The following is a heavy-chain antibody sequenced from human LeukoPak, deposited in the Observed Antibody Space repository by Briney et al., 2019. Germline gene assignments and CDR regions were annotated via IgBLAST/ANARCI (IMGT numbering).Heavy chain of an antibody. D-gene: IGHD3-3*01. CDR3: ARGVGDFWSGYHDVFDI. CDR1: GGSISSYY. Sequence: SETLSLTCTVSGGSISSYYWNWIRQPPGKGLEWIGYIYNSESTYYNPSLKSRVTILVDTSKKQFSLRLPSVTAADTAVYYCARGVGDFWSGYHDVFDIWGQGTMVTVSS. CDR2: IYNSEST. J-gene: IGHJ3*02. V-gene: IGHV4-59*01.